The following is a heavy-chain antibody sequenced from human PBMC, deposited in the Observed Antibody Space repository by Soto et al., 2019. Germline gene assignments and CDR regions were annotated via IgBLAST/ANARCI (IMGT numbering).Heavy chain of an antibody. CDR1: GGSINSYY. CDR3: ARDHGSAGYDFWSAYYTAWFDP. V-gene: IGHV4-59*01. D-gene: IGHD3-3*01. J-gene: IGHJ5*02. Sequence: SETLSLTCTVSGGSINSYYWSWIRQPPGKGLEWIGYIYHSGSSNYNPSLKSRVTTLVDTSQNQFSLKLNSVTAADTAVYYCARDHGSAGYDFWSAYYTAWFDPWGQGTLVTVSS. CDR2: IYHSGSS.